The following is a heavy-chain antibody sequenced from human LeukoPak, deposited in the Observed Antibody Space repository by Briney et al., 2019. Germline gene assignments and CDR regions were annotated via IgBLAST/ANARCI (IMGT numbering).Heavy chain of an antibody. CDR3: ARASDSAFDI. J-gene: IGHJ3*02. Sequence: GGSLRLSCAASGFTFSDYYMSWIRQAPGKGLEWVSYISSSGSTIYYADSVKGRFTISRDDSKNTLYLQMNSLRAEDTAVYYCARASDSAFDIWGQGTMVTVSS. CDR1: GFTFSDYY. CDR2: ISSSGSTI. V-gene: IGHV3-11*01. D-gene: IGHD3-3*01.